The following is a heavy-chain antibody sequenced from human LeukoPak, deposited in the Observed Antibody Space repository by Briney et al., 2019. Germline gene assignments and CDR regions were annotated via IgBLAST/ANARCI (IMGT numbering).Heavy chain of an antibody. V-gene: IGHV3-23*01. CDR3: AKDPSLGGA. D-gene: IGHD1-26*01. CDR1: GFTFSSNA. Sequence: GGSLRLSCAASGFTFSSNAMSWVRQGPGKGLEWVSSISVSGGSTYYADSVKGRFTISRDNSKNTVYLQMNSLRAEDTAVYYCAKDPSLGGAWGQGTLVTVSS. CDR2: ISVSGGST. J-gene: IGHJ5*02.